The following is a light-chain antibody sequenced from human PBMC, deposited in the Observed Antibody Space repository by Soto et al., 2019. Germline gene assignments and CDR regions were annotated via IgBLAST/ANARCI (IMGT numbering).Light chain of an antibody. Sequence: DIQLTQSPSFLSASVGDRDTITCRASQGISSYLAWYQQPPGKAPKLLIYGASTLQRGVSSRFSGSGSGTEFTLTFSSLQPEDFATYYCQHLNTYPPTFGQGTKLEVK. CDR2: GAS. CDR1: QGISSY. J-gene: IGKJ2*01. CDR3: QHLNTYPPT. V-gene: IGKV1-9*01.